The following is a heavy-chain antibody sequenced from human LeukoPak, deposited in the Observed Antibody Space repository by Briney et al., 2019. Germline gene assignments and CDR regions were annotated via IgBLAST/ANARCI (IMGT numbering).Heavy chain of an antibody. D-gene: IGHD1-14*01. J-gene: IGHJ6*02. V-gene: IGHV3-23*01. CDR1: GFTFSDYY. CDR2: ISGTGGST. Sequence: GGSLRLSCAASGFTFSDYYMSWVRQAPGKGLEWVSTISGTGGSTYYADSVKGRFTISRDNSKNTVYLQMNSLRVEDTAVYYCAKVGTVSDMDVWGQGTTVTVSS. CDR3: AKVGTVSDMDV.